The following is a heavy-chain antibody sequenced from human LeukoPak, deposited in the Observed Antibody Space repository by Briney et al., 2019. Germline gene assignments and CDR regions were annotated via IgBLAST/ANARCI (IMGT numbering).Heavy chain of an antibody. D-gene: IGHD3-10*01. CDR1: GFTFSSYG. CDR3: AKDRRPNNYYASGSDY. V-gene: IGHV3-30*02. Sequence: GGYLRLSCAASGFTFSSYGMHWVRPAPGKGLEWVAFIRYDGSHKYYADSVKGRFTISRDNSKNTLYMQMNSLRAEDTAVYYCAKDRRPNNYYASGSDYWGQGTLVTVSS. CDR2: IRYDGSHK. J-gene: IGHJ4*02.